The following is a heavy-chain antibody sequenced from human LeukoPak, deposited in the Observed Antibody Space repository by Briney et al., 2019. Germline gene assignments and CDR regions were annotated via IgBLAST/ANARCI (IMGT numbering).Heavy chain of an antibody. Sequence: TSETLSLTRAVYGGSFSGYYWSWIRQPPGKGLEWIGEINHSGSTNYNPSLKSRVTISVDTSKNQFSLKLSSVTAADTAVYYCARGRIVVVNPLYYYYGMDVWGQGTTVTVSS. D-gene: IGHD3-22*01. CDR3: ARGRIVVVNPLYYYYGMDV. J-gene: IGHJ6*02. CDR2: INHSGST. CDR1: GGSFSGYY. V-gene: IGHV4-34*01.